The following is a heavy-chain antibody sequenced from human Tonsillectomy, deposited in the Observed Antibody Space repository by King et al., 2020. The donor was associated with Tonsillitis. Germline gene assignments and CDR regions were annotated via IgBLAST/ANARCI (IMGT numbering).Heavy chain of an antibody. Sequence: VQLVESGGGLVQPGGSLRLSCAASGFTFSSYAMKWVRQAPGKGLEWVSAISGSGGSTYYADSVKDRFTISRGNSKTTLYLQMNSLRAEDTAVYYCAKSLRDTIFGVVIAPDYWGQGTLVTVSS. CDR2: ISGSGGST. V-gene: IGHV3-23*04. D-gene: IGHD3-3*01. CDR3: AKSLRDTIFGVVIAPDY. CDR1: GFTFSSYA. J-gene: IGHJ4*02.